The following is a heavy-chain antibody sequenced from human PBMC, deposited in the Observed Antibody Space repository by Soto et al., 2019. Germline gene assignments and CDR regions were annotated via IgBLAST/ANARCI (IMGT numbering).Heavy chain of an antibody. CDR2: ISKDGSNK. V-gene: IGHV3-30-3*01. Sequence: QVQVVESGGGVAQPGRSLRLSCAASRFTCSSYAMHWVRQAPGKGLEWVAIISKDGSNKYYADSVKGRFTISRDNSKNTLYLQMNNLRAEDTAVYYCARGYGDDHYYYNMDVWGQGTTVTVSS. J-gene: IGHJ6*02. CDR3: ARGYGDDHYYYNMDV. CDR1: RFTCSSYA. D-gene: IGHD4-17*01.